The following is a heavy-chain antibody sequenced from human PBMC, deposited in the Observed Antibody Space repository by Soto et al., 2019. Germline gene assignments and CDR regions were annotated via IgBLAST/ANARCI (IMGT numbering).Heavy chain of an antibody. CDR2: IVVGSGNT. CDR1: GFTFTSSA. V-gene: IGHV1-58*01. J-gene: IGHJ4*02. D-gene: IGHD6-19*01. CDR3: AAEGIAVAGTMY. Sequence: SVKVSCKASGFTFTSSAVQWVRQARGQRLEWIGWIVVGSGNTNYAQKFQERVTITRDMSTSTAYMELSSLRSEDTAVYYCAAEGIAVAGTMYWGQGTLVTVSS.